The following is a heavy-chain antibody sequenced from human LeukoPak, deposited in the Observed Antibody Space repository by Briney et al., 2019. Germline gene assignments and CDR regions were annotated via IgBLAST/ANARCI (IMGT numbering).Heavy chain of an antibody. V-gene: IGHV3-53*01. CDR3: TRHQYDAFEI. J-gene: IGHJ3*02. Sequence: HPGGSLRLSCAASGITVSSYYISCVRQAPGKGLEWVSVIYGGGGTYYADSAKGRFAISRDNSKNTLYLQISSLRAEDTAIYYCTRHQYDAFEIWGQGTMVTVSS. CDR1: GITVSSYY. D-gene: IGHD4-11*01. CDR2: IYGGGGT.